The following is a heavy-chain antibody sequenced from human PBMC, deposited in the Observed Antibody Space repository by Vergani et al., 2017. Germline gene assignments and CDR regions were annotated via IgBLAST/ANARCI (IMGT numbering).Heavy chain of an antibody. CDR2: IYYSGST. Sequence: QVQLQESGPGLVKPSETLSLTCTVSGGSISSYYWSWIRQPPGKGLEWIGYIYYSGSTNYNPSLKSRVTISVDTSKNQFSLKLSSVTAADTAVYYCAGSRMGAGMDVWGQGTTVTVSS. CDR1: GGSISSYY. J-gene: IGHJ6*02. D-gene: IGHD3-16*01. V-gene: IGHV4-59*01. CDR3: AGSRMGAGMDV.